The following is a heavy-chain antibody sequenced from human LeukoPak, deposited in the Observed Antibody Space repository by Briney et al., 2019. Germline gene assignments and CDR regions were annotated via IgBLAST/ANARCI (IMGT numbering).Heavy chain of an antibody. CDR1: GYTFTNCG. CDR2: SAYNGNT. D-gene: IGHD3-10*01. J-gene: IGHJ4*02. Sequence: ASVKVSCKASGYTFTNCGFNWVRQAPGQGLEWMGNSAYNGNTNYAQKFQDRVTMTTDTSTSTAYIELRSPRSDDTAVYYCARYNSMFRGVTTSDYWGQGTLVTVSS. V-gene: IGHV1-18*01. CDR3: ARYNSMFRGVTTSDY.